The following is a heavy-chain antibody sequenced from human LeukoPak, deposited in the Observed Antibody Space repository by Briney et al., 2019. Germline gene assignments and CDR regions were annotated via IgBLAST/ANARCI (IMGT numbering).Heavy chain of an antibody. V-gene: IGHV3-53*01. CDR3: ARDYTDYSHEDYYYYYYMDV. J-gene: IGHJ6*03. CDR2: IYSGGST. D-gene: IGHD4-11*01. Sequence: GGSLRLSCAASGFTVSSNYMSWVRQAPGKGLEWVSVIYSGGSTFYADSVKGRFTISRDNSKNTLYLQMISLRAEDTAVYYCARDYTDYSHEDYYYYYYMDVWGKGTTVTVSS. CDR1: GFTVSSNY.